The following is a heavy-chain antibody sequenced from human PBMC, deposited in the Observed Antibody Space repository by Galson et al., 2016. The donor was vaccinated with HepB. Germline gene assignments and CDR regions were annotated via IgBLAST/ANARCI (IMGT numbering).Heavy chain of an antibody. V-gene: IGHV1-18*04. CDR3: ARVLGGYDFYP. Sequence: SVKVSCKASGYTFTDYYMHWVRQAPGQGLEWMGWINDYNGNTNYAQSFQGRVTMTTDTSTGTAYMELWNLRSDDKALYYCARVLGGYDFYPWGQGTLVTVSS. CDR1: GYTFTDYY. J-gene: IGHJ5*02. CDR2: INDYNGNT. D-gene: IGHD5-12*01.